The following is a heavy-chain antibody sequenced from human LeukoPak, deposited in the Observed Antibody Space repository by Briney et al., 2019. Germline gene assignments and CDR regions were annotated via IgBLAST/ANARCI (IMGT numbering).Heavy chain of an antibody. CDR3: AKGLGIAAAGTDY. CDR1: GFTFSSYG. Sequence: GGSLRLSCAASGFTFSSYGMHWVRQAPGKGLEWVAVISYDGSNKYYADSVKGRFTISRVNSKNTLYLQMNSLRAEDTAVYYCAKGLGIAAAGTDYWGQGTLVTVSS. V-gene: IGHV3-30*18. D-gene: IGHD6-13*01. J-gene: IGHJ4*02. CDR2: ISYDGSNK.